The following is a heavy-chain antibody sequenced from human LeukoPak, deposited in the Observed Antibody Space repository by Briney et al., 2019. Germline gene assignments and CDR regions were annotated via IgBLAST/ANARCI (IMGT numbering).Heavy chain of an antibody. CDR2: ISGSGGST. CDR1: GFTFNSYV. Sequence: GGSLRLSCAASGFTFNSYVMSWVRQAPGKGLEWVSSISGSGGSTYLADSVKGRFTISRDNSKNTLYLQMNSLRAEDTALYYCAKASITALPLFDYWGQGTLVTVSS. CDR3: AKASITALPLFDY. V-gene: IGHV3-23*01. D-gene: IGHD1-14*01. J-gene: IGHJ4*02.